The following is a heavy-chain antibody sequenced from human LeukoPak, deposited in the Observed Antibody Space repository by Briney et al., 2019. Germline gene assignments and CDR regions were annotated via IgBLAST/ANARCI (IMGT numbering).Heavy chain of an antibody. D-gene: IGHD2-15*01. CDR1: GFTFSSYT. V-gene: IGHV3-30-3*01. J-gene: IGHJ4*02. Sequence: GGSLRLSCAASGFTFSSYTMHWVRQAPDKGLEWVAVISFDESDKFYADSVKGRFTISRDTSTNTLYLRMNSLRAEDTAVYYCAAEFCGGGRCYTGHSGHDYWGQGTLVTVSS. CDR3: AAEFCGGGRCYTGHSGHDY. CDR2: ISFDESDK.